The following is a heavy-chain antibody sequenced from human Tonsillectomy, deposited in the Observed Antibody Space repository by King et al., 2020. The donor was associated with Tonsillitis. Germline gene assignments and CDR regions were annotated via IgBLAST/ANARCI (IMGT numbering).Heavy chain of an antibody. Sequence: LQLQESGPGLVKPSETLSLTCTVSGVSISSYYWSWIRQPAGKGLEWIGRIYTSGSTNYNPSLKSRVTMSVDTSKNQFSLKLSSVTAADTAVYYCARVYVGSRGYDYVDWYFDLWGRGTLVTVSS. J-gene: IGHJ2*01. CDR3: ARVYVGSRGYDYVDWYFDL. D-gene: IGHD3-22*01. V-gene: IGHV4-4*07. CDR1: GVSISSYY. CDR2: IYTSGST.